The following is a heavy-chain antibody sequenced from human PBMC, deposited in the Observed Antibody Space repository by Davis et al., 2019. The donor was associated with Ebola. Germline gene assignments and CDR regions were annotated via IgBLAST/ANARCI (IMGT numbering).Heavy chain of an antibody. Sequence: SETLSLTCAVYGGSFSGYYWSWIRQPPGKGLEWIGEINHSGSTNYNPSIKSRVTISVDTSKNQFSLKLSSVTAADTAVYYCATSGGNYPVYYGMDVWGQGTTVTVSS. CDR2: INHSGST. V-gene: IGHV4-34*01. CDR1: GGSFSGYY. J-gene: IGHJ6*02. CDR3: ATSGGNYPVYYGMDV. D-gene: IGHD1-7*01.